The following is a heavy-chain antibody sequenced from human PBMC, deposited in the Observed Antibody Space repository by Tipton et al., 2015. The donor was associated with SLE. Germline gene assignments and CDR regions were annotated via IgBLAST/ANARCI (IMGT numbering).Heavy chain of an antibody. CDR3: ARDKDY. CDR2: IYYSGST. Sequence: TLSLTCAVYGGSFSGYYWSWIRQPPGKGLEWIGSIYYSGSTYYNPSLKSRVTISVDTSKNQFSLKLSSVTAADTAVYYCARDKDYWGQGTLVTVSS. J-gene: IGHJ4*02. V-gene: IGHV4-34*01. CDR1: GGSFSGYY.